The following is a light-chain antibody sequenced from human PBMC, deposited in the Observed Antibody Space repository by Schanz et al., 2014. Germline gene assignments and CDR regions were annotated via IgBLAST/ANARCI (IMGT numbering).Light chain of an antibody. Sequence: DIQMTQSPSSVSASVGASLTITCRASHGIKKWLAWYQQKPGKAPRLLIYGASNLQSGVPSRFSGSGSGTDFTLTISNLQPEDFATYYCQQTNSFPRTFGQGTKVEIK. CDR3: QQTNSFPRT. V-gene: IGKV1D-12*01. CDR2: GAS. J-gene: IGKJ1*01. CDR1: HGIKKW.